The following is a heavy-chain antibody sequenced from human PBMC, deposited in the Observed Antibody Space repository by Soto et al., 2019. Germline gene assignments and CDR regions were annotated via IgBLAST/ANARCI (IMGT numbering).Heavy chain of an antibody. D-gene: IGHD6-19*01. CDR1: GYSFASYW. CDR2: IYPGDSDT. J-gene: IGHJ4*02. Sequence: GESLKISCKGSGYSFASYWIGWVRQMPGKGLEWMGIIYPGDSDTRYSPSFQGQVTISADKSISTAYLQWSSLKASDTAMYYCARPSSGWNRYVENWGQGTLVTVSS. V-gene: IGHV5-51*01. CDR3: ARPSSGWNRYVEN.